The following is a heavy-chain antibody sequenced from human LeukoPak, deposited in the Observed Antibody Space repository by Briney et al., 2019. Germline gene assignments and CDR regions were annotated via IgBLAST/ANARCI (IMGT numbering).Heavy chain of an antibody. J-gene: IGHJ4*02. V-gene: IGHV3-30*03. CDR1: GFTFSSYG. Sequence: GGSLRLSCAASGFTFSSYGMHWVRQAPGKGLEWVAVISYDGSNKYYADSVKGRFTISRDNSKNTLYLQMNSLRADDTAVYYCARVWAYYYDSSGYFRDGDYFDYWGQGTLVTVSS. CDR2: ISYDGSNK. D-gene: IGHD3-22*01. CDR3: ARVWAYYYDSSGYFRDGDYFDY.